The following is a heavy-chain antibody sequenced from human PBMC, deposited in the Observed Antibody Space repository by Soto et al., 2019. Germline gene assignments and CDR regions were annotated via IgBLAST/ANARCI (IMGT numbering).Heavy chain of an antibody. CDR2: IYYSGST. J-gene: IGHJ4*02. CDR3: ARDIKGYSSSPEIFDY. D-gene: IGHD6-13*01. CDR1: GGSISSDY. V-gene: IGHV4-59*01. Sequence: SETLSLPWTVSGGSISSDYWSWVRQPPGKGLEWIGYIYYSGSTKHNPSLKSRVTISVDTSKNQFSLKLSSVTAAETAVYYCARDIKGYSSSPEIFDYWGQLTLATVS.